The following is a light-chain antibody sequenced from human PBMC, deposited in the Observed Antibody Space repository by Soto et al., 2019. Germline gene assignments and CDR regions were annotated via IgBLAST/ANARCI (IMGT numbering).Light chain of an antibody. CDR2: DVN. V-gene: IGLV2-14*03. J-gene: IGLJ2*01. Sequence: QSALTQPASVSGSPGQSITISCTGTSSDIGAYNFVSWYQQQPGKAPKLMLYDVNIRPSGVSNHFSGSKSGNTASLTISGLQAEDEADYYCTSWTTSTTMIFGGGTKLTVL. CDR1: SSDIGAYNF. CDR3: TSWTTSTTMI.